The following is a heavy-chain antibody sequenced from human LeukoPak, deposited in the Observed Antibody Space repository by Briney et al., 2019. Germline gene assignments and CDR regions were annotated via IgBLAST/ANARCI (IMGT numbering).Heavy chain of an antibody. V-gene: IGHV3-30*18. D-gene: IGHD6-19*01. CDR3: AKDGGYSSGWYGGWFDP. CDR1: GFTFSSYG. CDR2: ISYDGSNK. J-gene: IGHJ5*02. Sequence: GRSLRLSCAASGFTFSSYGMHWVRQAPGKGLDWVAVISYDGSNKYYADSVKGRFTISRDNSKNTLYLQMNSLRAEDTAVYYCAKDGGYSSGWYGGWFDPWGQGTLVTVSS.